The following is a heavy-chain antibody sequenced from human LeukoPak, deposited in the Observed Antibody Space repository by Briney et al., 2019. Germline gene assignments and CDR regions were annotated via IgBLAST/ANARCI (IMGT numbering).Heavy chain of an antibody. CDR1: GFTFSSYG. J-gene: IGHJ4*02. D-gene: IGHD1-1*01. CDR2: IWYDGSNK. Sequence: GGSLRLSCAASGFTFSSYGMRWVRQAPGKGLEWVEVIWYDGSNKYYADSVKGRFTISRDNSKNTLYLQMNSLRAEDTAVYYCARSGNWNYFNFWGQGTLVTVSS. CDR3: ARSGNWNYFNF. V-gene: IGHV3-33*01.